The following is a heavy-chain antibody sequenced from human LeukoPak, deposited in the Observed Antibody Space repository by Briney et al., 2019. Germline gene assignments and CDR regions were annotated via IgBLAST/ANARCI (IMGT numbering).Heavy chain of an antibody. J-gene: IGHJ4*02. Sequence: PGGSLRLSCAASGFTVSSNYMSWVRQAPGKGLEWVSAISGSGGSTYYADSVKGRFTISRDNSKNTLYLQMNSLRAEDTAVYYCAKAPKGYSSSWYDYWGQGTLVTVSS. V-gene: IGHV3-23*01. CDR3: AKAPKGYSSSWYDY. D-gene: IGHD6-13*01. CDR1: GFTVSSNY. CDR2: ISGSGGST.